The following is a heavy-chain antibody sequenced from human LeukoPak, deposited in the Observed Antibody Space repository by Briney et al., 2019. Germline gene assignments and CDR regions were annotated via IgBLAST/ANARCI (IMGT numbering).Heavy chain of an antibody. J-gene: IGHJ6*04. CDR3: AELGITMIGGV. CDR1: GFTFSSYE. Sequence: QAGGSLRLSCAAPGFTFSSYEMNWVRQAPGKGLEWVSYISSSGSTIYYADSVKGRFTISRDNAKNSLYLQMNSLRAEDTAVYYCAELGITMIGGVWGKGTTVTISS. CDR2: ISSSGSTI. D-gene: IGHD3-10*02. V-gene: IGHV3-48*03.